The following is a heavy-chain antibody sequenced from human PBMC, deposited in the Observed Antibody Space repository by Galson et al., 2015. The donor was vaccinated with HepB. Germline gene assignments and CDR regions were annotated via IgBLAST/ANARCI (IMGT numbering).Heavy chain of an antibody. CDR3: AKDGQWQAFDY. J-gene: IGHJ4*02. CDR1: GFTFDDFA. CDR2: ISYNSGSI. D-gene: IGHD6-19*01. V-gene: IGHV3-9*01. Sequence: SLRLSCAASGFTFDDFAMHWVRQAPGKGLEWVSGISYNSGSIGYADSVRGRFTISRDNARNSLYLQMNSLRAEDTAFYYCAKDGQWQAFDYWGQGTLVTVSS.